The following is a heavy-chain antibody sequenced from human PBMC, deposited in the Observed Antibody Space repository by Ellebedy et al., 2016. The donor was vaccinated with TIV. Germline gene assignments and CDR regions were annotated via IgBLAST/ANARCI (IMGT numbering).Heavy chain of an antibody. CDR2: IDWDDDK. D-gene: IGHD6-13*01. Sequence: SGPTLVKPTQTLTLTCTFSGFSLSTSGMCVTWIRQPPGKALEWLARIDWDDDKYYSTSLKTRLTISKDPSKNQVVLTMTNMDPVDTATYYCARIRYSSSWYGFYFDYWGQGTLVTVSS. CDR1: GFSLSTSGMC. CDR3: ARIRYSSSWYGFYFDY. V-gene: IGHV2-70*11. J-gene: IGHJ4*02.